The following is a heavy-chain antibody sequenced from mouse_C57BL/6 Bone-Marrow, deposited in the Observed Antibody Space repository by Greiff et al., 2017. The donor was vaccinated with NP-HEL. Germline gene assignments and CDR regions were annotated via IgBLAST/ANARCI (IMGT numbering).Heavy chain of an antibody. Sequence: EVKLMESGGDLVKPGGSLKLSCAASGFTFSSYGMSWVRQTPDKRLEWVATISSGGSYTYYPDSVKGRFTISRDNAENTLYLQMSSLKSEDTAMYYCAITTVKDFDVWGTGTTVTVSS. D-gene: IGHD1-1*01. CDR1: GFTFSSYG. CDR3: AITTVKDFDV. J-gene: IGHJ1*03. CDR2: ISSGGSYT. V-gene: IGHV5-6*01.